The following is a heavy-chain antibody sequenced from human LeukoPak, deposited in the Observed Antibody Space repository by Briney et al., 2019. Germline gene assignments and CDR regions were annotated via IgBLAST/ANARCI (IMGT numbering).Heavy chain of an antibody. CDR1: EYSFTSYW. Sequence: GESLKISCKGSEYSFTSYWIGWVRQMPGKGLEWMGIIYPGDSDTRYSPSFQGQVTISADKSISTAYLQWSSLKASDTAMYYCARQTIPDYYGSGSYYDGWGQGTLVTVSS. CDR2: IYPGDSDT. J-gene: IGHJ4*02. V-gene: IGHV5-51*01. D-gene: IGHD3-10*01. CDR3: ARQTIPDYYGSGSYYDG.